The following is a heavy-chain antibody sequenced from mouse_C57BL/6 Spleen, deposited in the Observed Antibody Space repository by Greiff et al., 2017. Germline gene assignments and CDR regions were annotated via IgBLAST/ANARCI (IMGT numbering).Heavy chain of an antibody. V-gene: IGHV1-64*01. CDR3: ARNYYGSREEYFDV. CDR1: GYTFTSYS. CDR2: IHPNSGST. Sequence: QVQLQQPGAELVKPGASVKLSCKASGYTFTSYSMHWVKQRPGQGLEWIGMIHPNSGSTNYNEKFKSKATLTVDKSSSTAYMQLSSLTSEDSAGYYCARNYYGSREEYFDVWGTGTTVTVSS. J-gene: IGHJ1*03. D-gene: IGHD1-1*01.